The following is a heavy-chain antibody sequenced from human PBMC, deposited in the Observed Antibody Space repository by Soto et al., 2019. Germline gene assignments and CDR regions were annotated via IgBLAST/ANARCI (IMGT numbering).Heavy chain of an antibody. D-gene: IGHD3-22*01. V-gene: IGHV3-53*02. CDR3: ARADSSGYYYLFDY. Sequence: EVQLVETGGGLIQPGGSLRLSCAASGFTVSSNYMSWVRQAPGKGLEWVSVIYSGGSTYYADSVKGRFTISRDNSKNTLYLQMNSLGAEDTAVYYCARADSSGYYYLFDYWGQGTLVTVSS. J-gene: IGHJ4*02. CDR2: IYSGGST. CDR1: GFTVSSNY.